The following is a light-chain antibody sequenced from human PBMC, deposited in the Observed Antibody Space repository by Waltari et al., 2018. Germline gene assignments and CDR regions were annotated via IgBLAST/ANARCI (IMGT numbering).Light chain of an antibody. Sequence: EIVLTQSPGTLSLSQGERATLSCRASQSVRGALAWYQQKAGQAPRLLIYGASSRATGIPDRFSGSGSGTDFSLTISRLEPEDFAVYYCQHYVRLPATFGQGTKVEIK. CDR2: GAS. CDR3: QHYVRLPAT. V-gene: IGKV3-20*01. CDR1: QSVRGA. J-gene: IGKJ1*01.